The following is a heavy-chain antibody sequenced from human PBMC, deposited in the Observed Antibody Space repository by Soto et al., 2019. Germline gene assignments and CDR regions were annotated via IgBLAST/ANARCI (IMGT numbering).Heavy chain of an antibody. Sequence: QVQLVESGGGVVQPGRSLRLSCAASGFTFSSYAMHWVRQAPGKGLEWVAVISYDGSNKYYADSVKGRFTISRDNSKNALYLQMNGLRAEDTAVYYCAREAGVYGPPSGYFDYWGQGTLVTVSS. CDR3: AREAGVYGPPSGYFDY. CDR2: ISYDGSNK. CDR1: GFTFSSYA. J-gene: IGHJ4*02. D-gene: IGHD4-17*01. V-gene: IGHV3-30-3*01.